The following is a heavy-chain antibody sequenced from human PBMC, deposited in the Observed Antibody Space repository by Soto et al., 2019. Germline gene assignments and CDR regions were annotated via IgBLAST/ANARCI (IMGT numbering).Heavy chain of an antibody. CDR2: TRNKPNSYTT. J-gene: IGHJ6*02. CDR1: GFTFSDHY. Sequence: EVQLVESGGGLVQPGGSLRLSCAASGFTFSDHYMDWVRQAPGKGLEWVGRTRNKPNSYTTEYAASVKGRFTISRDDSKNSLYLQMNSLRTEDTAVHYCARGANITRNYYYGMDVWGQGTTVTVSS. V-gene: IGHV3-72*01. CDR3: ARGANITRNYYYGMDV. D-gene: IGHD1-20*01.